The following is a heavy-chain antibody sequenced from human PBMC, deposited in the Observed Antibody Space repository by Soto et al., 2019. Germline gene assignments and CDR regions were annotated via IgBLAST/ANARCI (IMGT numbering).Heavy chain of an antibody. J-gene: IGHJ4*02. CDR2: IYYTGNT. CDR1: GGSISSYY. Sequence: SETLSLTCTVSGGSISSYYWNWIRQPLGKGLEWIGYIYYTGNTNYNPSLKSRVTISVDTSKNQFSLKVSSVTATDTAVYYCARAGYNIDSWGQGTLVTVS. D-gene: IGHD5-12*01. CDR3: ARAGYNIDS. V-gene: IGHV4-59*01.